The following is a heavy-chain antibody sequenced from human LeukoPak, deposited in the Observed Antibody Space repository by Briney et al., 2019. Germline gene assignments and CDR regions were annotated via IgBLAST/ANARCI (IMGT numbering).Heavy chain of an antibody. CDR2: ISYDGSNK. J-gene: IGHJ6*03. CDR3: ARTSGASIFLRFLEWLASYYYMDV. Sequence: PGGSLRLSCAASGFTFSTHGMHWVRQAPGKGLEWVAVISYDGSNKYYADSVKGRFTISRDNSKNTLYLQMNSLRAEDTAMYYCARTSGASIFLRFLEWLASYYYMDVWGKGTTVTVSS. V-gene: IGHV3-30*03. D-gene: IGHD3-3*01. CDR1: GFTFSTHG.